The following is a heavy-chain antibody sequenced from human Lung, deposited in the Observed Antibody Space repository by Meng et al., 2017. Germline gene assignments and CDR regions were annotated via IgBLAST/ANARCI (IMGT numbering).Heavy chain of an antibody. Sequence: GGSLRLSCKGSGYSFTSYWIGWVRQMPGKGLEWMGIIYPGDSDTRYSPSFQGQVTISADKSISTAYLQWSSLKASDTAMYYCARAGGVTGMKMDVWGQGTTVTVSS. D-gene: IGHD1-20*01. CDR2: IYPGDSDT. J-gene: IGHJ6*02. CDR3: ARAGGVTGMKMDV. V-gene: IGHV5-51*01. CDR1: GYSFTSYW.